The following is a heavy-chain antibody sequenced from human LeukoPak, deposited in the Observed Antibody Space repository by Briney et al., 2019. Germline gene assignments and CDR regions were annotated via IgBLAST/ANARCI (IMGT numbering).Heavy chain of an antibody. Sequence: GRSLRLSCAASGFTFSSYGMHWVRQAPGKGLGWVAVISYDGSNKYYADSVKGRFTISRDNSKNTLYLQMNSLRAEDTAVYYCAKDLEWELLGWFDPWGQGTLVTVSS. J-gene: IGHJ5*02. CDR1: GFTFSSYG. CDR3: AKDLEWELLGWFDP. D-gene: IGHD1-26*01. V-gene: IGHV3-30*18. CDR2: ISYDGSNK.